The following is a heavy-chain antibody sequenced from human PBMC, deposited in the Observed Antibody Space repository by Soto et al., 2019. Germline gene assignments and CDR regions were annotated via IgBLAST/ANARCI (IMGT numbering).Heavy chain of an antibody. CDR3: ARDLERVCSSTSCYYYYGMDV. Sequence: GGSLRLSCAASGFTVSSNYMSWVRQAPGKGPEWVSVIYSGGSTYYADSVKGRFTISRDNSKNTLYLQMNSLRAEDTAVYYCARDLERVCSSTSCYYYYGMDVWGQGTTVTVSS. J-gene: IGHJ6*02. D-gene: IGHD2-2*01. CDR1: GFTVSSNY. CDR2: IYSGGST. V-gene: IGHV3-53*01.